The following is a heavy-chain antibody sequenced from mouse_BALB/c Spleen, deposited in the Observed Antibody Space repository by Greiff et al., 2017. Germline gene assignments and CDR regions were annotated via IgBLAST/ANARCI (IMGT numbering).Heavy chain of an antibody. CDR2: IDPENGDT. D-gene: IGHD2-4*01. CDR1: GFNIKDYY. CDR3: NAFDYDFAY. J-gene: IGHJ3*01. Sequence: EVMLVESGAELVRSGASVKLSCTASGFNIKDYYMHWVKQRPEQGLEWIGWIDPENGDTEYAPKFQGKATMTADTSSNTAYLQLSSLTSEDTAVYYCNAFDYDFAYWGQGTLVTVSA. V-gene: IGHV14-4*02.